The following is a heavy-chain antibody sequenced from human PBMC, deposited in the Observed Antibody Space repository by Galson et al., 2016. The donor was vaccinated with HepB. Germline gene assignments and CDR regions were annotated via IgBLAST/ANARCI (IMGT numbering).Heavy chain of an antibody. Sequence: SLRLSCEASGFSISSYSMNWVRQAPGKGLEWVSAIRGTGTGTSYEEYLKGRVTISTDTSKSTLYLQMNSLRAEDAAVYYCAKISLVGFNSGWGCSFDIWGRGTTVTVSS. CDR2: IRGTGTGT. J-gene: IGHJ3*02. CDR3: AKISLVGFNSGWGCSFDI. CDR1: GFSISSYS. V-gene: IGHV3-23*01. D-gene: IGHD6-19*01.